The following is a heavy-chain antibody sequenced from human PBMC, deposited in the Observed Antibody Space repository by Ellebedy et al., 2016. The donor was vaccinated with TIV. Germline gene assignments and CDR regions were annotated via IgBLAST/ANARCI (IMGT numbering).Heavy chain of an antibody. D-gene: IGHD3-22*01. J-gene: IGHJ4*02. CDR1: GGSISSYY. V-gene: IGHV4-59*08. CDR3: ARYVSYFDTVDQIDYFFDS. CDR2: IYYSGRT. Sequence: SETLSLTCTVSGGSISSYYWSWIRQPPGKGLEWIGHIYYSGRTNYNPSLKSRVTISVDTSKNQFSLRLSPVTAADTAVYFCARYVSYFDTVDQIDYFFDSWGQGNLVTVSS.